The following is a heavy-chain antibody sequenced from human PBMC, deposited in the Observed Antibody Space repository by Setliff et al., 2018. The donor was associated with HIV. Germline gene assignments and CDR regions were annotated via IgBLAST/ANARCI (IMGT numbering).Heavy chain of an antibody. V-gene: IGHV3-48*04. J-gene: IGHJ4*02. D-gene: IGHD1-26*01. CDR2: ISGTTNTI. CDR1: GFTFSDYN. Sequence: PGGSLRLSCTGSGFTFSDYNMNWVRQTPGKGLEWISYISGTTNTIYYADSVKGRFTISRGNSKNTLYLQMNSLRAEDTAVFYCARGVGSDYWGQGTLVTVSS. CDR3: ARGVGSDY.